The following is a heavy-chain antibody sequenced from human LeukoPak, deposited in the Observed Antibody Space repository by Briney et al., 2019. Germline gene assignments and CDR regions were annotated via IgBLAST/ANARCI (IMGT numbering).Heavy chain of an antibody. D-gene: IGHD5-12*01. Sequence: SETLSLTCTVSGGSISSYYWSWVRQPPGKGLEWIGYIYYSGSTNYNPSLKSRVTISVDTSKNQFSLKLSSVTAADTAVYYCARMNLALRSYFDYWGQGTLVTVSS. V-gene: IGHV4-59*01. CDR3: ARMNLALRSYFDY. CDR1: GGSISSYY. J-gene: IGHJ4*02. CDR2: IYYSGST.